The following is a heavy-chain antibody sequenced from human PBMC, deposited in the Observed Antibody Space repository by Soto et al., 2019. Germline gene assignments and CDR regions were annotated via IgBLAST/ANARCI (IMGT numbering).Heavy chain of an antibody. D-gene: IGHD6-13*01. CDR1: GYTFTSCD. Sequence: ASVKVSCKASGYTFTSCDINWVRQATGQGLEWMGWMNPNSGNTGYAQKFQGRVTMTRNTSISTAYMELSSLRSEDTAVYYCARSMSESSSWYMDYYYGMDVWGQGTTVTVSS. CDR2: MNPNSGNT. J-gene: IGHJ6*02. V-gene: IGHV1-8*01. CDR3: ARSMSESSSWYMDYYYGMDV.